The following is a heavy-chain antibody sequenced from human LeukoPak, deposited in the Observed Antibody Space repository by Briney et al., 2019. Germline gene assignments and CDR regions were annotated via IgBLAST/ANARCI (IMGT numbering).Heavy chain of an antibody. D-gene: IGHD3-10*01. V-gene: IGHV1-69*04. CDR2: IIPILGIA. Sequence: GASVKVSCKASGGTFSSYAISWVRQAPGQGLEWMGRIIPILGIANYAQKFQGRVTITADKSTSTAYMELRSLRSEDTAVYYCARTTMVRGVITYNYYYYYAMDVWGQGTTVTVSS. CDR1: GGTFSSYA. CDR3: ARTTMVRGVITYNYYYYYAMDV. J-gene: IGHJ6*02.